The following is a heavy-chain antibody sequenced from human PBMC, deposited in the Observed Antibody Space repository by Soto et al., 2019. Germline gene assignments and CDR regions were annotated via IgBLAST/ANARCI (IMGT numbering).Heavy chain of an antibody. CDR2: ITYDGSFQ. V-gene: IGHV3-30*18. J-gene: IGHJ4*02. D-gene: IGHD1-7*01. CDR1: GFNFDNYG. CDR3: EKDSVGGTFYTPLAF. Sequence: GPLGLSCKASGFNFDNYGMHWVRQAPGKGLEWVAVITYDGSFQYYADSVKVRFTISRDNAKNTLSLHLNTLKPEDTAVYHCEKDSVGGTFYTPLAFWGQGTLVTVYS.